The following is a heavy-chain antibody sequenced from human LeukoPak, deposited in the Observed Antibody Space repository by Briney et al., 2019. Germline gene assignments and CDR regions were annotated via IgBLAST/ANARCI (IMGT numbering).Heavy chain of an antibody. Sequence: ASVKVSCKASGYTFTSYDINWVRQATGQGLEWMGWMNPNSGNTGYAQKFQGRVTMTRNTSISTAYMELSSLRSEDTAVYYCATAPTYGSGSYSDYYYYYMDVWGKGTTVTVSS. D-gene: IGHD3-10*01. V-gene: IGHV1-8*01. CDR1: GYTFTSYD. J-gene: IGHJ6*03. CDR3: ATAPTYGSGSYSDYYYYYMDV. CDR2: MNPNSGNT.